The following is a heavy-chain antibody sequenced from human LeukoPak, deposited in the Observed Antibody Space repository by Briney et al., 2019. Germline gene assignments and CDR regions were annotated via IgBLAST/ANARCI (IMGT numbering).Heavy chain of an antibody. V-gene: IGHV6-1*01. CDR1: GDSVSSNSAA. CDR2: TYYRSKWYN. Sequence: SQTLSLTCAISGDSVSSNSAAWNWIRQSPSRGLEWLGRTYYRSKWYNDYAVSVKSRITINPDTSKNQFSLQLNSVTPEDTAVYYCARLGSGWYLLSAFDAFDIWGQGTMVTVSS. CDR3: ARLGSGWYLLSAFDAFDI. J-gene: IGHJ3*02. D-gene: IGHD6-19*01.